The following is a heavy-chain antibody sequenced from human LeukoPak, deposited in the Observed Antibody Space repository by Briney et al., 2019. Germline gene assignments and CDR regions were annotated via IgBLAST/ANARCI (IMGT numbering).Heavy chain of an antibody. CDR1: GGTFSSYA. Sequence: SVKVSCKASGGTFSSYAISWVRQAPGQGLEWMGGIIPMFDTANYAQKFQGRATITADESTSTAYMELSSLRSEDTAVYYCARDREGITMMNWYFDPWGRGTLVTVSS. D-gene: IGHD3-22*01. CDR3: ARDREGITMMNWYFDP. V-gene: IGHV1-69*13. J-gene: IGHJ2*01. CDR2: IIPMFDTA.